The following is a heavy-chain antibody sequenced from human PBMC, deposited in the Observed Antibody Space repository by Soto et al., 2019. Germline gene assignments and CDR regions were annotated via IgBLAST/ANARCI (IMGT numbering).Heavy chain of an antibody. CDR1: GYTFINYY. CDR2: INPNGGST. CDR3: AREKWLVRRNDPFDI. V-gene: IGHV1-46*01. Sequence: ASVKVSCKASGYTFINYYMHWVRQAPGQGLEWMGIINPNGGSTTYAQKFQGRVTLTRDTSTNTVNMELSSLRSEDTAVYYCAREKWLVRRNDPFDIWGQGTMVTVSS. D-gene: IGHD6-19*01. J-gene: IGHJ3*02.